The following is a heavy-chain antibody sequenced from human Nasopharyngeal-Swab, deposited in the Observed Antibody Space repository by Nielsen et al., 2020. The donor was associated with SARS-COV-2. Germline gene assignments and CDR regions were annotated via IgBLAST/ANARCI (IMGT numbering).Heavy chain of an antibody. Sequence: SETLSLTCSVSGGSVSSGSYYWSWIRQPPGKGLEWIGYIYYSGSTYYNPSLKSRVTISVDTSKNQFSLKLSSVTAADTAVYYCARHPYGITIFGVGLYYFDYWGQGTLVTVSS. D-gene: IGHD3-3*01. CDR2: IYYSGST. V-gene: IGHV4-61*01. J-gene: IGHJ4*02. CDR3: ARHPYGITIFGVGLYYFDY. CDR1: GGSVSSGSYY.